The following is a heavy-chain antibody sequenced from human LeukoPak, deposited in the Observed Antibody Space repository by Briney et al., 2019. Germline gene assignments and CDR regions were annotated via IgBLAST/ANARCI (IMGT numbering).Heavy chain of an antibody. CDR1: GGTFSSYA. Sequence: ASVKVSCKASGGTFSSYAISWVRQAPGQGLEWMGGIIPIFGTANYAQKFQGRVTITRNTSISTAYMELSSLRSEDTAVYYCARARPQLVTDYWGQGTLVTVSS. CDR3: ARARPQLVTDY. D-gene: IGHD6-13*01. CDR2: IIPIFGTA. V-gene: IGHV1-69*05. J-gene: IGHJ4*02.